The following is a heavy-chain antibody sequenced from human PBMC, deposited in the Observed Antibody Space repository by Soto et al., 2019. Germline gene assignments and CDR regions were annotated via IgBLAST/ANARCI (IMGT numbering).Heavy chain of an antibody. Sequence: GGSLRLSCAASGFTFSSYWMHWVRQAPGKGLVWVSRINRDGTTTHYADSVKGRITISRDNARNTLSLQMNSLRAEDTAVYYCSRAYYGSGNYWLDYWGQGTLVTVSS. D-gene: IGHD3-10*01. V-gene: IGHV3-74*01. CDR2: INRDGTTT. CDR3: SRAYYGSGNYWLDY. J-gene: IGHJ4*02. CDR1: GFTFSSYW.